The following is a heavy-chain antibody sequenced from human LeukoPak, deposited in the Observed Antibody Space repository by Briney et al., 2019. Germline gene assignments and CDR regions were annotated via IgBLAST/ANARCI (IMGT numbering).Heavy chain of an antibody. J-gene: IGHJ4*02. CDR2: INSDGGST. CDR1: GFTFSSYW. CDR3: ARVFVGYGDYYFDY. D-gene: IGHD4-17*01. Sequence: GGPLRLSCAASGFTFSSYWMHWVRQAPGKGLVWVSRINSDGGSTRYADSVKGRFTISRDNAKNTLYLQMNSLRAEDTAVYYCARVFVGYGDYYFDYWGQGTLVTVSS. V-gene: IGHV3-74*01.